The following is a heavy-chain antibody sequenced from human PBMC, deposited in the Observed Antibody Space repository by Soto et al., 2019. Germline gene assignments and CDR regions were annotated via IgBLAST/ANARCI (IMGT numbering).Heavy chain of an antibody. D-gene: IGHD3-22*01. CDR3: ASHGSGYSSPSDY. Sequence: TLHLTCTVPGCSISSSGFYWSWIRRHPGKGLEWIGYIYYSGSTYYNPSLKSRVTISVDTSKNQFSLKLSSVTAADTAVYYCASHGSGYSSPSDYWGQGTLVTVSS. J-gene: IGHJ4*02. V-gene: IGHV4-31*03. CDR2: IYYSGST. CDR1: GCSISSSGFY.